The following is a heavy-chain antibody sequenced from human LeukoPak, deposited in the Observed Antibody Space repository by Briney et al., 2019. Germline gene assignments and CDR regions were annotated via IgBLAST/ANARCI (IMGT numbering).Heavy chain of an antibody. CDR1: GGTFSSYA. D-gene: IGHD1-14*01. CDR2: IIPIFGTA. V-gene: IGHV1-69*13. CDR3: ARTRGEPYNWFDP. Sequence: SVKVSCKASGGTFSSYAISWVRQAPGQGLEWMGGIIPIFGTANYAQKFQGRVTITADESTSTAYMELSSLRSEDTAVYYCARTRGEPYNWFDPWGQGTLVTVSS. J-gene: IGHJ5*02.